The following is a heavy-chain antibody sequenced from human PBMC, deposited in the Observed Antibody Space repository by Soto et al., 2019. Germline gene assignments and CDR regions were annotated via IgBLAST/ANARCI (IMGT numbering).Heavy chain of an antibody. D-gene: IGHD3-22*01. CDR3: AREPLERYYDSSGYSDFDY. CDR2: IKQDGSEK. CDR1: GFTFSSYW. V-gene: IGHV3-7*05. J-gene: IGHJ4*02. Sequence: EVQLVESGGGLVQPGGSLRLSCAASGFTFSSYWMSWVRQAPGKGLEWVANIKQDGSEKYYVDSVKGRFTISRDNAKNSLYLQMNRLRADDTAVYYCAREPLERYYDSSGYSDFDYWGQGTLVTVSS.